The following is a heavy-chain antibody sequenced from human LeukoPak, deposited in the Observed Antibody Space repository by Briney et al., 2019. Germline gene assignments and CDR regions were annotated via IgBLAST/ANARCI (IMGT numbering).Heavy chain of an antibody. CDR2: IYSGGST. CDR3: ARYMILGFFFDY. V-gene: IGHV3-53*01. J-gene: IGHJ4*02. CDR1: GFTVSSNY. D-gene: IGHD3/OR15-3a*01. Sequence: GGSLRLSCAASGFTVSSNYMSWVRQAPGKGLEWVSIIYSGGSTYYADSVKGRFTISRDNSKNTLYLQMNSLRAEDTAVYYCARYMILGFFFDYWGQGTLGTVSS.